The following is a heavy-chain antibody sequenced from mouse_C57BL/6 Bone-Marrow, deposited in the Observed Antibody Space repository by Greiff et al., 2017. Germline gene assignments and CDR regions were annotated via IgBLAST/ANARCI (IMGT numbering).Heavy chain of an antibody. V-gene: IGHV1-39*01. D-gene: IGHD3-2*02. CDR1: GYSFTDYN. CDR2: INPNYGTT. CDR3: ARQLRLPGPFAY. J-gene: IGHJ3*01. Sequence: EVHLVESGPELVKPGASVKISCKASGYSFTDYNMNWVKQSNGKSLEWIGVINPNYGTTSYNQKFKGKATLTVDQSSSTAYMQLNSLTSEDSAVYYCARQLRLPGPFAYWGQGTLVTVSA.